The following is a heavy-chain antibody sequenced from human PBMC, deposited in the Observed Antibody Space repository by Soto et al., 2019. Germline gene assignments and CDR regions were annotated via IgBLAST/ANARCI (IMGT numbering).Heavy chain of an antibody. Sequence: ASVKVSCKASGYTFTSYDINWVRQATGQGLEWMGWMNPNSGNTGYAQKFQGRVTMTRNTSISTAYMELSSLRSEDTAVYYCARANYEILTGRGFDPWGQGTLVTVSS. CDR2: MNPNSGNT. CDR3: ARANYEILTGRGFDP. J-gene: IGHJ5*02. D-gene: IGHD3-9*01. V-gene: IGHV1-8*01. CDR1: GYTFTSYD.